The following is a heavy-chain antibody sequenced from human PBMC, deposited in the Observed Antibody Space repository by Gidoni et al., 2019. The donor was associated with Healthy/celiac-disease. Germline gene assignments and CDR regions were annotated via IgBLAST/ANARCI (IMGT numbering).Heavy chain of an antibody. Sequence: QVQLVQSGAEVTKPGSSVKVSCKGSGGTFSSYTISWVRQAPGQGLEWMGRIIPILVIANYAQKFQGRVTITADKSTSTAYMELSSLRSEDTAVYYCARDQRGYYDSSGFGPSYYYYGMDVWGQGTTVTVSS. CDR2: IIPILVIA. D-gene: IGHD3-22*01. CDR3: ARDQRGYYDSSGFGPSYYYYGMDV. CDR1: GGTFSSYT. V-gene: IGHV1-69*08. J-gene: IGHJ6*02.